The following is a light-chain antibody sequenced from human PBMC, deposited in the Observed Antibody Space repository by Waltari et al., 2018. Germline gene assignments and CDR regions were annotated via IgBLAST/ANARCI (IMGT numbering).Light chain of an antibody. CDR2: GAS. CDR3: QQYNNWPFT. Sequence: EMVMTQSPATLSLSPGEGATLSCRASQTVSSNLAWYQQKPGQAPRLLIYGASTRATGIPARFSSSGSGTDFTLTISSLQSEDFAVYYCQQYNNWPFTFGQGTRLEIK. CDR1: QTVSSN. V-gene: IGKV3-15*01. J-gene: IGKJ5*01.